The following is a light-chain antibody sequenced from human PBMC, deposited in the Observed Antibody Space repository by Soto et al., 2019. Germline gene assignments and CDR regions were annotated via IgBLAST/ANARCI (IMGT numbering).Light chain of an antibody. CDR1: SSDVGGYKY. CDR2: EVS. V-gene: IGLV2-14*01. Sequence: QSSLPKPASLSGSPGQSITISCTGTSSDVGGYKYVSWYQQHPGKAPKLMIYEVSNRPSGVSNRFSGSKSGNTASLTISGLQVEDEADYYCSSYTSSSSFVFGTGTKVTVL. J-gene: IGLJ1*01. CDR3: SSYTSSSSFV.